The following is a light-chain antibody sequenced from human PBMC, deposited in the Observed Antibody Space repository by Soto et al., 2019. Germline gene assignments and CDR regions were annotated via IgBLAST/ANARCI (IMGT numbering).Light chain of an antibody. J-gene: IGKJ3*01. CDR1: QTVSSNY. Sequence: EIVLTQSPGTLSLSPGERATLSCRASQTVSSNYLAWYQQKPGQAPRLLIYGASIRATGIPDRFSGSGSGADFTLTISRLEPEDCAVYYCQQYATTPFTFGAGTKVDIK. V-gene: IGKV3-20*01. CDR3: QQYATTPFT. CDR2: GAS.